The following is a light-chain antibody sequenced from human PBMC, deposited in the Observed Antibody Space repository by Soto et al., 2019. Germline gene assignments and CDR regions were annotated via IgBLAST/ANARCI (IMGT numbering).Light chain of an antibody. Sequence: SGLTQPGSVSGSPGQSLPISFTGTSSDVCGYNYVSWYQQHPGKAPKLMISDVSKRPSGVPDRFSGSKSGNTASLTISGLQAEDEAHYYCCSFSGGPYVFGTGTKVTVL. CDR1: SSDVCGYNY. CDR2: DVS. CDR3: CSFSGGPYV. V-gene: IGLV2-11*01. J-gene: IGLJ1*01.